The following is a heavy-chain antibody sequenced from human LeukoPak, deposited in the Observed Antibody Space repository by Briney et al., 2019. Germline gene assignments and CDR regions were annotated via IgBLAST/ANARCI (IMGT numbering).Heavy chain of an antibody. V-gene: IGHV4-59*01. J-gene: IGHJ4*02. Sequence: SETLSLTCTVSGGSISSYYWSRIRQPPGKGLEWIGYIYYSGSTNYNPSLKSRVTISVDTSKNQISLKLRSVTAADTAVYYCAIVSSTSYGGILFDYWGQGTLVTVSS. CDR2: IYYSGST. CDR3: AIVSSTSYGGILFDY. D-gene: IGHD4-23*01. CDR1: GGSISSYY.